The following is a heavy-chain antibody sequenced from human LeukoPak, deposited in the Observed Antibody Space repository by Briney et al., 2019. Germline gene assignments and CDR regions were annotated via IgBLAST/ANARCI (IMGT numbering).Heavy chain of an antibody. CDR1: GFTVSSNY. J-gene: IGHJ4*02. Sequence: GGSLRLSCAASGFTVSSNYMSWVRQAPGKGLEWVSVIYSGGSTYYADSVKGRFTISRDNSKNTLYLQMNSLRAEDTAVYYCASSSRDSSGYSLDYWGQGTLVTVSS. CDR2: IYSGGST. D-gene: IGHD3-22*01. CDR3: ASSSRDSSGYSLDY. V-gene: IGHV3-53*01.